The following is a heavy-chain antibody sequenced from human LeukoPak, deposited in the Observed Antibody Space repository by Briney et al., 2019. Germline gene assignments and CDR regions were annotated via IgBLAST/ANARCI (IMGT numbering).Heavy chain of an antibody. Sequence: PSEKVSCTASGGTFSSYAISWVRQAPGQGLEWMGGIIPIFGTANYAQKFQGRVTITTDESTSTAYMELSSLRSEDTAVYYCASGRNLLTGTRTNWFNPWGRKTVVSVPS. J-gene: IGHJ5*02. CDR2: IIPIFGTA. V-gene: IGHV1-69*05. CDR3: ASGRNLLTGTRTNWFNP. D-gene: IGHD1-7*01. CDR1: GGTFSSYA.